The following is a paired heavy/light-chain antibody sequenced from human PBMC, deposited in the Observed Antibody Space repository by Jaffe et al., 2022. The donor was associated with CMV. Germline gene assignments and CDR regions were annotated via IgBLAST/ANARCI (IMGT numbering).Heavy chain of an antibody. CDR3: AASIGGVHGGFDY. Sequence: QVQLQESGPGLVKPSETLSLTCTVSGGSLRGSYWSWIRQPPGKTLEYIGYISFSGTTKYNPSLSSRATISIDTSRNQVSLSLTSVTVADTAFYYCAASIGGVHGGFDYWGQGDLVTVSS. CDR2: ISFSGTT. J-gene: IGHJ4*02. V-gene: IGHV4-59*08. D-gene: IGHD3-16*01. CDR1: GGSLRGSY.
Light chain of an antibody. CDR3: QVWDSIRDHAV. Sequence: SYVLAQSPSESVAPGETARIVCGGNNIGGKSVHWYQQKPGQAPVLVIYHDRNRPSRIPERFSGSNSGNTATLTISRVEAGDEADYFCQVWDSIRDHAVFGGGTKLTVL. CDR2: HDR. CDR1: NIGGKS. J-gene: IGLJ2*01. V-gene: IGLV3-21*04.